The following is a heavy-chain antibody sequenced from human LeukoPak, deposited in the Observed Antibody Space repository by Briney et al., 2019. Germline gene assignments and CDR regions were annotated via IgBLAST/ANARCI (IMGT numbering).Heavy chain of an antibody. CDR1: DFRFSSYA. Sequence: GGSLRLSCVLSDFRFSSYAMSWVRQAPGRGLEWVSGIGGSGISTFYADSVKGRFSISRDNSKNTVFLQMDSLRVEDTAVYYCASINVLLWFGELLSPAQAFDYWGQGTLVTVSS. J-gene: IGHJ4*02. V-gene: IGHV3-23*01. CDR3: ASINVLLWFGELLSPAQAFDY. D-gene: IGHD3-10*01. CDR2: IGGSGIST.